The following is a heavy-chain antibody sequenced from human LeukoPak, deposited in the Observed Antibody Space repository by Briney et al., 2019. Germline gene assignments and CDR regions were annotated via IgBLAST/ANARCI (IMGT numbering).Heavy chain of an antibody. CDR2: ISFSGDKRGDNT. Sequence: HPGGSLRLSCAAFGFTFKIYTMNWVRQAPGKGLEWVSSISFSGDKRGDNTYYAASVRGRFSISRDNSQNTVFLQMSSLRVDDTAAYYCVGTFTVFGVISTIAWGQGTLVTVSS. J-gene: IGHJ4*02. CDR1: GFTFKIYT. D-gene: IGHD3-3*01. CDR3: VGTFTVFGVISTIA. V-gene: IGHV3-23*01.